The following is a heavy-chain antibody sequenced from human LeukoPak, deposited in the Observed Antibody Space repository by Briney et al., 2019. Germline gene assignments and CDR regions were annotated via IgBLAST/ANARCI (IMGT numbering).Heavy chain of an antibody. J-gene: IGHJ3*02. V-gene: IGHV1-69*13. CDR2: IIPTFGTA. CDR3: ARARADGRDAFDI. Sequence: ASVKVSCKASGGTFSRYAISWVRQAPGQGLEWMGGIIPTFGTANYAQKFQGRVTITADESTSTAYMELSSLRSEDTAVYYCARARADGRDAFDIWGQGTMVTVSS. CDR1: GGTFSRYA.